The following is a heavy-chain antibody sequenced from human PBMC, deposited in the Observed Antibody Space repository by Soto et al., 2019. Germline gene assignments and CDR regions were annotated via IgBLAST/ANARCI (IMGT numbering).Heavy chain of an antibody. Sequence: QVQLVESGGGVVQPGRSLRLSCAASGFTFSSYGMHWVRQAPGKGLEWVAVIIYDGSTKYYADSVKGRFTISRDNSKSTLYLQMNSLRAEDTAVYYCAKDRMGAGVRGYFDYWGQATLVTVSS. J-gene: IGHJ4*02. V-gene: IGHV3-30*18. CDR3: AKDRMGAGVRGYFDY. D-gene: IGHD3-10*01. CDR2: IIYDGSTK. CDR1: GFTFSSYG.